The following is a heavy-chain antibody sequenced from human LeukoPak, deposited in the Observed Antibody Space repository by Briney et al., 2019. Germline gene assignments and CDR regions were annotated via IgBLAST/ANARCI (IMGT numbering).Heavy chain of an antibody. J-gene: IGHJ4*02. CDR3: ARHSLRLGMDGGWPYYFDY. D-gene: IGHD3-16*01. Sequence: PSETLSLTCTVSGGSISSSSYYWGWIRQPPGKGLEWIGSIYYSGSTYYNPSLKSRVTISVDTSKNQFSLKLSSVTAADMAVYYCARHSLRLGMDGGWPYYFDYWGQGTLVTVSS. CDR1: GGSISSSSYY. CDR2: IYYSGST. V-gene: IGHV4-39*01.